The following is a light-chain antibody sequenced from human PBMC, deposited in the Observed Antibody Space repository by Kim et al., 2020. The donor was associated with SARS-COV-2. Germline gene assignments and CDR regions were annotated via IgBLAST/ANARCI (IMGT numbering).Light chain of an antibody. J-gene: IGKJ2*01. CDR2: GAS. CDR1: QSVRVNY. Sequence: LSPGERAALSCRASQSVRVNYLAWYQQKPGQAPRLLIYGASSRATGIPDRFSGSGSGTDFTLTISRLEPEDFAVYHCHQYGSSPYTFGQGTKLEIK. V-gene: IGKV3-20*01. CDR3: HQYGSSPYT.